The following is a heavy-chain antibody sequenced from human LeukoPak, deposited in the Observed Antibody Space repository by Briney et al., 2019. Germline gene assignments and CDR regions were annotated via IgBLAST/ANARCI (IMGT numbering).Heavy chain of an antibody. Sequence: SETLSLTCTVSGGSISSYYWSWIRQPPGKGLEWIGYIYYSGGTNYNPSLKSRVTISVDTSKNQFSLKLSSVTAADTAVYYCARRTYSSNTFDYWGQGTLVTVSS. D-gene: IGHD6-13*01. CDR1: GGSISSYY. CDR3: ARRTYSSNTFDY. J-gene: IGHJ4*02. V-gene: IGHV4-59*08. CDR2: IYYSGGT.